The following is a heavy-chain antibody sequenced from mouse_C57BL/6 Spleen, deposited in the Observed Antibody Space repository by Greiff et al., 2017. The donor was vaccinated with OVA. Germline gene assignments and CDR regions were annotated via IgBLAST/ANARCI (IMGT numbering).Heavy chain of an antibody. Sequence: QVQLQQSGPELVKPGASVKISCKASGYAFSSSWMNWVKQRPGKGLEWIGRIYPGDGDTNYNGKFKGKATLTADKSSSTAYMQLSSLTSEDSAVYFGAPITTVVSNYAMDYWGQGTSVTVSS. J-gene: IGHJ4*01. CDR2: IYPGDGDT. CDR1: GYAFSSSW. CDR3: APITTVVSNYAMDY. V-gene: IGHV1-82*01. D-gene: IGHD1-1*01.